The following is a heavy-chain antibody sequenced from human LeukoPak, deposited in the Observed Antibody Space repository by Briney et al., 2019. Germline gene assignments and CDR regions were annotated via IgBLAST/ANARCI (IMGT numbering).Heavy chain of an antibody. V-gene: IGHV3-7*01. Sequence: GGSLRLSCAASGVTFSSYWMSWVRQAPGKGLEWVANIKQDGREKYYVDSMKGRFTVSRDNAKNSLYLQMNSLRAEDTAVYYCARDLYYGSGTPPYSFDYWGQGTLVTVSS. J-gene: IGHJ4*02. D-gene: IGHD3-10*01. CDR2: IKQDGREK. CDR3: ARDLYYGSGTPPYSFDY. CDR1: GVTFSSYW.